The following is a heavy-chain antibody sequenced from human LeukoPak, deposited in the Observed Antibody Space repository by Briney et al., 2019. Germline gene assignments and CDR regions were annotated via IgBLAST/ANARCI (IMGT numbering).Heavy chain of an antibody. D-gene: IGHD6-13*01. CDR2: MIASGGST. Sequence: GGSLRLSCSASRFTFSNYAMSWVRQAPGKGLEWVSAMIASGGSTYYADSVKGRFTISRDNSKNTLYLQMNSLRAEDTAVYYCVKEIAAAGKSVFDIWGQGTMVTVSS. CDR3: VKEIAAAGKSVFDI. V-gene: IGHV3-23*01. J-gene: IGHJ3*02. CDR1: RFTFSNYA.